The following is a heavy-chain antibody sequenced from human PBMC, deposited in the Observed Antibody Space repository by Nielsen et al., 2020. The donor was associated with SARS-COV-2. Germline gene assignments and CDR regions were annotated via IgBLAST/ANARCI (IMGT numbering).Heavy chain of an antibody. CDR1: GFTFSSYE. CDR3: ARDQYSSSWYPGRAYYYYYYGMDV. V-gene: IGHV3-48*03. Sequence: GESLKISCAASGFTFSSYEMNWVRQAPGKGLEWVSYISSSGSTIYYADSVKGRFTISRDNAKNSLYLQMNSLRAEDTAVYYCARDQYSSSWYPGRAYYYYYYGMDVWGQGTTVTVSS. CDR2: ISSSGSTI. J-gene: IGHJ6*02. D-gene: IGHD6-13*01.